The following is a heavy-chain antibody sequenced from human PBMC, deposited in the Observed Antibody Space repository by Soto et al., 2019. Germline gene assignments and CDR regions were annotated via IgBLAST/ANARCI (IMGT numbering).Heavy chain of an antibody. Sequence: GGSLRLSCATSGFTFNTYPMTWVRQAPGKGLEWVSSISSTAGRTSSYADSVKGRFAISRDFSDNTVYLQMNNLRVDDTAVYFCAKGVLSLHYGMEVWGQGSTVTVSS. V-gene: IGHV3-23*01. CDR2: ISSTAGRTS. CDR3: AKGVLSLHYGMEV. D-gene: IGHD3-16*02. J-gene: IGHJ6*02. CDR1: GFTFNTYP.